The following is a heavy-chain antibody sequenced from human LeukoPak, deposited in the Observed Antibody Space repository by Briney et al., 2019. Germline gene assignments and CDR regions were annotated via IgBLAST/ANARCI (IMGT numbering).Heavy chain of an antibody. V-gene: IGHV1-18*01. Sequence: GASVKVSCKASGYTFTSYGISWVRQAPGQGLEWMGWISAYNGNTNYAQKLQGRVTMTTDTSTSTAYMELRSLRSDDTAVYYCARDRYDSSGFLANDAFDIWGQGTMVTVSS. D-gene: IGHD3-22*01. CDR1: GYTFTSYG. J-gene: IGHJ3*02. CDR3: ARDRYDSSGFLANDAFDI. CDR2: ISAYNGNT.